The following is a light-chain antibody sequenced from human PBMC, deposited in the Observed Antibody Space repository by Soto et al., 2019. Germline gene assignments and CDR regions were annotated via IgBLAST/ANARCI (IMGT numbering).Light chain of an antibody. J-gene: IGLJ1*01. V-gene: IGLV2-8*01. Sequence: QSLLTQPPSASGSPGRSVTISCTGTGSDVGGYNYVSWYQHHPGKAPQLIIYAVTQRPSGVPDRFSGSKSGNTASLTVSGLQAEDEADYYCSSYAGSNNYVFGTGTKVTVL. CDR1: GSDVGGYNY. CDR2: AVT. CDR3: SSYAGSNNYV.